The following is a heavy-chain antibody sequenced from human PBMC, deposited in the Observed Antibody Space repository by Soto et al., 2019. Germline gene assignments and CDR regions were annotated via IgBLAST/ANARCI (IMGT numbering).Heavy chain of an antibody. Sequence: PSETLSLTCIVSGDSVTSGSYYWTWLRQPPGKGLEWIGYISYTGRTKYNPSLQSRVTISVDTSKNDFSLNLGSVTAADPAVYFCAREWGLLPYYVMNVWGHGTAVTVSS. V-gene: IGHV4-61*03. CDR2: ISYTGRT. J-gene: IGHJ6*02. D-gene: IGHD7-27*01. CDR1: GDSVTSGSYY. CDR3: AREWGLLPYYVMNV.